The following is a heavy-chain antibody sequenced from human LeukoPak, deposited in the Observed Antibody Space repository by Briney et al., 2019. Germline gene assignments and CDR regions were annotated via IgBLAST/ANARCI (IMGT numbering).Heavy chain of an antibody. D-gene: IGHD6-19*01. Sequence: ASVKVSCKASGYSLTGNYMHWVRQAPGQGLEWMGWINTNTGNPTYAQGFTGRFVFSLDTSVSTAYLQISSLKAEDTAVYYCARDQWLGNYYYYGMDVWGQGTTVTVSS. CDR1: GYSLTGNY. CDR3: ARDQWLGNYYYYGMDV. CDR2: INTNTGNP. V-gene: IGHV7-4-1*02. J-gene: IGHJ6*02.